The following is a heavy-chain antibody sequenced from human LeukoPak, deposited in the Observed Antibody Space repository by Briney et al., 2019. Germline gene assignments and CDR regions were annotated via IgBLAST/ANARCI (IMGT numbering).Heavy chain of an antibody. V-gene: IGHV4-34*01. Sequence: PSETLSLTCAVYGGSFSGYYWSWIRQPPGKGLEWIGEINHSGSTNYNPSLKSRVTISVDTSKNQFSLKLSSVTAADTAVYYCARERTMRYFDLWGRGTLVTVSP. J-gene: IGHJ2*01. CDR2: INHSGST. CDR1: GGSFSGYY. D-gene: IGHD3-22*01. CDR3: ARERTMRYFDL.